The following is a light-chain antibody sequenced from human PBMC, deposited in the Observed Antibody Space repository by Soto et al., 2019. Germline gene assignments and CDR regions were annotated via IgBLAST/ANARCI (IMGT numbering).Light chain of an antibody. CDR3: SSYKTSSTVVV. J-gene: IGLJ2*01. CDR1: SSDIGGYNY. Sequence: QSALTQPASVSGSPGQSITISCTGTSSDIGGYNYVSWYQQYPGKAPKLIIFGVSDRPSGVSNRFSGSKSGTTASLTISGFQAEDEADYYCSSYKTSSTVVVFGGGTKLTVL. V-gene: IGLV2-14*01. CDR2: GVS.